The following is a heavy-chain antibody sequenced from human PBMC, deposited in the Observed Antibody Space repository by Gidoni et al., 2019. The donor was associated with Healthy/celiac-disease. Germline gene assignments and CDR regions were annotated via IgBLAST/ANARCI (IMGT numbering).Heavy chain of an antibody. D-gene: IGHD5-12*01. J-gene: IGHJ4*02. V-gene: IGHV3-9*01. Sequence: EVQLVESGRGLVQPGRSLRLSCAASGFTFDDYAMHWVRQAPGKGLEWVSGISWNSGSIGYADSVKGRFTISRDNAKNSLYLQMNSLRAEDTALYYCAKDIRGDGYRAPFDYWGQGTLVTVSS. CDR2: ISWNSGSI. CDR3: AKDIRGDGYRAPFDY. CDR1: GFTFDDYA.